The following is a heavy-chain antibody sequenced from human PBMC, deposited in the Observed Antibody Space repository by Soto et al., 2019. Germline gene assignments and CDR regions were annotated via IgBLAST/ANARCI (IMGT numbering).Heavy chain of an antibody. CDR2: ISGGGDTT. Sequence: EVQLLESGGGLVQPGGSLRLSCAASGFTFNNYAMTWVRQAPGKGLEWVSAISGGGDTTSYADSVKGRFTVSRDGSKNTLYLQSSSLRAEDTAIYYCAKGRGGSGSLTPRVDFWGQGTLVTVSS. CDR1: GFTFNNYA. D-gene: IGHD3-10*01. J-gene: IGHJ4*02. CDR3: AKGRGGSGSLTPRVDF. V-gene: IGHV3-23*01.